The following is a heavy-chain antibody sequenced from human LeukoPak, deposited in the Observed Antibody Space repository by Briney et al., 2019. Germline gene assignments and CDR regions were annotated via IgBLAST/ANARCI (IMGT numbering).Heavy chain of an antibody. J-gene: IGHJ3*02. V-gene: IGHV4-30-2*01. Sequence: PSETVSLICAVSGGSISSGGYSWSWIRQPPGKGLEWIGYMFHSGSTYYNPSLKSRATISIDRSKNQFSLKLSSVTAADTAVYYCARASTENDGFDIWGQGTM. CDR2: MFHSGST. D-gene: IGHD1-1*01. CDR1: GGSISSGGYS. CDR3: ARASTENDGFDI.